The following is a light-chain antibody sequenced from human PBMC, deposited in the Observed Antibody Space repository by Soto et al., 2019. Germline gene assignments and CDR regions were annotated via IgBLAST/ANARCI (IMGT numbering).Light chain of an antibody. CDR1: QTSGSNF. CDR3: QLYGISPQ. J-gene: IGKJ5*01. V-gene: IGKV3-20*01. CDR2: ASS. Sequence: IVLTQPPGTLSLSQGERATLSCKTSQTSGSNFLAWYQHKPGQAPRLLIYASSNRATGIPDRFSGSASGPDFTLTINRLEPEDFAVYYCQLYGISPQFGQGTRLETK.